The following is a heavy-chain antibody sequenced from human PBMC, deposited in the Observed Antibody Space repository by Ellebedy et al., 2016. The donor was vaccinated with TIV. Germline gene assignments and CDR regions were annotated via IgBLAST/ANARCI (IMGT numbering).Heavy chain of an antibody. CDR3: ARDGPGYLDS. V-gene: IGHV3-21*01. CDR2: ISHDSNYI. Sequence: PGGSLSLSCAASGFTFSIYSVDWVRQAPGKGLEWVPSISHDSNYIYYADSVWGRFTISRDNSKNSLYLQMNSLRAEDTAVYYCARDGPGYLDSWGQGTLVTVSS. J-gene: IGHJ4*02. CDR1: GFTFSIYS.